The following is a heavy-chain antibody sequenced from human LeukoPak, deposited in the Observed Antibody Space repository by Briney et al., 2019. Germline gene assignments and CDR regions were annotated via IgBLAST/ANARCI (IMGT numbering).Heavy chain of an antibody. Sequence: PGGSLRLSCAASGFTFNSYWMSWVRQAPGKGLGWVANIKQDGSEKYYVDSVKGRFTISRDNAKNSLYLQMNSLRAEDTAVYYCARDGDPLDYWGQGTLVTVSS. D-gene: IGHD7-27*01. CDR3: ARDGDPLDY. CDR2: IKQDGSEK. J-gene: IGHJ4*02. CDR1: GFTFNSYW. V-gene: IGHV3-7*01.